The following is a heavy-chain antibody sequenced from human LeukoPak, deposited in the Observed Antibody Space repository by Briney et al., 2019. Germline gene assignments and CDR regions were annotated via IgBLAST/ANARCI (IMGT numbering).Heavy chain of an antibody. D-gene: IGHD5-12*01. CDR3: ARAAGGVSGYDLYYFDY. CDR1: GFTFNTYI. J-gene: IGHJ4*02. V-gene: IGHV3-21*01. Sequence: GGSLRLSCAASGFTFNTYIMNWVRQAPGKGLEWVSCISSSSSYMYYADSVRGRFTISRDNAKRSLYLQMNSLRAEDTAVYYCARAAGGVSGYDLYYFDYWGQGALVTVSS. CDR2: ISSSSSYM.